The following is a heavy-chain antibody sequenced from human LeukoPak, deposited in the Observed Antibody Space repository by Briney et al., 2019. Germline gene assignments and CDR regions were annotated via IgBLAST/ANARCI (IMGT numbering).Heavy chain of an antibody. CDR3: ARHPHYGDYADYYFDY. J-gene: IGHJ4*02. CDR2: IYPGDSDT. D-gene: IGHD4-17*01. V-gene: IGHV5-51*01. CDR1: GYSFTSYW. Sequence: AGESLKISCKGSGYSFTSYWIGWVRQMPGKGLEWMGIIYPGDSDTRYSPSFQGQVTISADKSISTAYLQWSSLKASDTAMYYCARHPHYGDYADYYFDYWGQGTLVTVSS.